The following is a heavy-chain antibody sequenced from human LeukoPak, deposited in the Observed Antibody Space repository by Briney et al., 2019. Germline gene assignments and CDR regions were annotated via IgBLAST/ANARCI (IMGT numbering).Heavy chain of an antibody. J-gene: IGHJ4*02. V-gene: IGHV3-33*01. D-gene: IGHD6-25*01. Sequence: PGGSLRLSCAASGFTFSSYGMPWVRQAPGKGLEWVAVIWYDGSNKYYADSVKGRFTISRDNSKNTLYLQMNSLRAEDTAVYYCASPAAGTVDYWGQGTLVTVSS. CDR3: ASPAAGTVDY. CDR2: IWYDGSNK. CDR1: GFTFSSYG.